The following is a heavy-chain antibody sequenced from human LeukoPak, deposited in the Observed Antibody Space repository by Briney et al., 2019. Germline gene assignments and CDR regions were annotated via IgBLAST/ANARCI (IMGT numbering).Heavy chain of an antibody. D-gene: IGHD1-26*01. J-gene: IGHJ4*02. CDR2: IYYSGST. CDR3: ARLVISGSNYFDY. V-gene: IGHV4-59*12. CDR1: GGSISSYY. Sequence: SETLSLTCTVSGGSISSYYWSWIRQPPGKGLEWIGYIYYSGSTNYNPSLKSRVTISVVTSKNQFSLKLISVTAADTTVYYCARLVISGSNYFDYWGQGTLVTVSS.